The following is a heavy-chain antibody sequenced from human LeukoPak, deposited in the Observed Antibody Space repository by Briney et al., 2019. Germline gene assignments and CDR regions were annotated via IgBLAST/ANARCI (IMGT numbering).Heavy chain of an antibody. CDR1: GFTFNSPSW. CDR2: INADGSRK. Sequence: GGSLRLSCAVSGFTFNSPSWMSWVRQAPGKGLEWVANINADGSRKYYVDSVKGRFTISKDNAKKSLYLEMNSLTAEDTAVYYCARSERWGQGTPVTVSS. J-gene: IGHJ4*02. V-gene: IGHV3-7*01. CDR3: ARSER.